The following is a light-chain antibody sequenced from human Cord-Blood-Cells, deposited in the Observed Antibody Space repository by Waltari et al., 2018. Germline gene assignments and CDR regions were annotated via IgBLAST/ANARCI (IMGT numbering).Light chain of an antibody. V-gene: IGLV2-11*01. J-gene: IGLJ2*01. CDR2: DVS. CDR1: SSDVGGYNY. Sequence: QSALTQPRSVSGSPGQSVTISCTGTSSDVGGYNYVSWYQQHPGKAPKLMIYDVSKRPSGSPDRFSGSKAGNTASQTISGLQSEDESDYYCYSYAGSHLVFGGWTKLTVL. CDR3: YSYAGSHLV.